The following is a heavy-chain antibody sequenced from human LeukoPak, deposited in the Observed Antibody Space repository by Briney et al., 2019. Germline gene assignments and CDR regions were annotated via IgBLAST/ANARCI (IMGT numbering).Heavy chain of an antibody. CDR1: GGSFSGYY. CDR2: INHSGST. J-gene: IGHJ4*02. Sequence: SSETLPLTCAVYGGSFSGYYWSWLRQPPGKGLEWIGEINHSGSTNYNPSLKSRVTISVDTSKNQFSLKLSSVTAADTAVYYCARKTGTYGGLLDYWGRGTLVTVSS. CDR3: ARKTGTYGGLLDY. D-gene: IGHD1-1*01. V-gene: IGHV4-34*01.